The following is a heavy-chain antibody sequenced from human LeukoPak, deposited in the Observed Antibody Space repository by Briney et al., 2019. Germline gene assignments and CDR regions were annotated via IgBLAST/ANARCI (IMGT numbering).Heavy chain of an antibody. CDR3: ARENSSGWYYFDY. D-gene: IGHD6-19*01. J-gene: IGHJ4*02. Sequence: PGGSLRLSCAGSGFSFSSYGMHWVRQAPGKGLEWVSSISSSSSYIYYADSVKGRFTISRDNAKNSLYLQMNSLRAEDTAVYYCARENSSGWYYFDYWGQGTLVTVSS. CDR2: ISSSSSYI. CDR1: GFSFSSYG. V-gene: IGHV3-21*01.